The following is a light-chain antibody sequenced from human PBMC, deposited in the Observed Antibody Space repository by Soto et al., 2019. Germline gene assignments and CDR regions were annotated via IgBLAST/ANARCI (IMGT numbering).Light chain of an antibody. CDR2: GAS. CDR1: QSVSSSY. J-gene: IGKJ2*01. Sequence: EIVLTQSPGTLSLSPGERAALSCRASQSVSSSYLAWYQHKPGQAPRLLTYGASSRATGIPDWFSGSGSGTDFTLIISSLEPEDFAVYYCQLYIRSPPGYTFGQGTKLQIK. V-gene: IGKV3-20*01. CDR3: QLYIRSPPGYT.